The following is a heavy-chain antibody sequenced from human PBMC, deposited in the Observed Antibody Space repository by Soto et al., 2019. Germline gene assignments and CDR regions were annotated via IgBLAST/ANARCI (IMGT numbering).Heavy chain of an antibody. CDR3: ATLLGGFGVVYYYYGMDV. CDR2: FDPEDGET. V-gene: IGHV1-24*01. Sequence: ASVKVSCKVSGYTLTELSMHWVRQAPGKGLEWMGGFDPEDGETIYAQKFQGRVTMTEDTSTDTAYMELSSLRSEDTAVYYCATLLGGFGVVYYYYGMDVWGQGTTVTVSS. CDR1: GYTLTELS. J-gene: IGHJ6*02. D-gene: IGHD3-3*01.